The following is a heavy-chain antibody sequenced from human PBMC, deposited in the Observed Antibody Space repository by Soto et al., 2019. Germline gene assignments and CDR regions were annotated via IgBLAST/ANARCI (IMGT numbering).Heavy chain of an antibody. CDR3: AKESYSSYDSDAFDI. J-gene: IGHJ3*02. CDR1: GFTFSSYS. CDR2: ISSSSGTI. D-gene: IGHD5-12*01. V-gene: IGHV3-48*02. Sequence: GGSLRLSCVASGFTFSSYSLGWVRQAPGKGLEWLSYISSSSGTIYYADSVEGRFTISRDNAKNTLYLQMNSLRDEDTAVYYCAKESYSSYDSDAFDIWGKGTMVTVSS.